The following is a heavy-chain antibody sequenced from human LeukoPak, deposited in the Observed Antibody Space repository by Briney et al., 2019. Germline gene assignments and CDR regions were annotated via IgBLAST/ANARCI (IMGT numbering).Heavy chain of an antibody. J-gene: IGHJ6*02. CDR2: IFYSGRT. CDR3: ARHLFGYNIGDV. V-gene: IGHV4-59*08. CDR1: GGSISSYY. Sequence: SETLSLTCTVSGGSISSYYWSWIRQPPGKGLEWIGYIFYSGRTNYNPFLKSRVTISIGTSKTQFSLKLSSVTAADTAVCYCARHLFGYNIGDVWGQGTTVTVSS. D-gene: IGHD1-14*01.